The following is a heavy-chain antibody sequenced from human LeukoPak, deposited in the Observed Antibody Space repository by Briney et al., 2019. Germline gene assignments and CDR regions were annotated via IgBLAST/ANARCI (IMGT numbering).Heavy chain of an antibody. CDR2: ISSSSSYI. V-gene: IGHV3-21*01. J-gene: IGHJ4*02. D-gene: IGHD3-22*01. Sequence: GGSLRLPCAASGFTFSSYSMNWVRQAPGKGLEWVSSISSSSSYIYYADSVKGRITISRDNAKNSLYLQMNSLRAEDTAVYYCARDRPADYYDSSGPSDYWGQGTLVTVSS. CDR1: GFTFSSYS. CDR3: ARDRPADYYDSSGPSDY.